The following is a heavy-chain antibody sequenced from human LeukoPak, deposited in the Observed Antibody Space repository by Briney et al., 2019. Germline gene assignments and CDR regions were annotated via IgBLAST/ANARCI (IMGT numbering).Heavy chain of an antibody. D-gene: IGHD3-9*01. CDR1: GYSISTGYY. CDR3: ARVPGVYYDSLTGYGSGWFDP. V-gene: IGHV4-38-2*02. Sequence: SETLSLTCTVSGYSISTGYYWGWVRQTPGKGLEWLGTVLHTGATYYNPSLSSRVTISVDTAKNQFSLRVRSMTAADTGVYYCARVPGVYYDSLTGYGSGWFDPWGQGTLVTVPS. CDR2: VLHTGAT. J-gene: IGHJ5*02.